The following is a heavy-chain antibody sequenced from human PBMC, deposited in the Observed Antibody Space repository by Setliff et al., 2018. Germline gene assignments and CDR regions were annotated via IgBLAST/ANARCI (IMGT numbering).Heavy chain of an antibody. CDR3: ARSFSRREKFLLDY. CDR2: VYYSGST. CDR1: GGSISSYY. V-gene: IGHV4-59*01. Sequence: SETLSLTCTVSGGSISSYYWSWIRQPPGKGLEWIGYVYYSGSTNYNPSLKSRVTISVDTSKNQFSLKLSSVTAADTAVYYCARSFSRREKFLLDYWGQGALVTVSS. J-gene: IGHJ4*02.